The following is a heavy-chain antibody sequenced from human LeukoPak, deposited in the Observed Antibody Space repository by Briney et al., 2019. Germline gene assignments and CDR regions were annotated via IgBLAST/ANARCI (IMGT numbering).Heavy chain of an antibody. V-gene: IGHV3-23*01. CDR2: ISGNGGST. J-gene: IGHJ4*02. CDR3: AKVMTTVPIAYYFDY. D-gene: IGHD4-17*01. CDR1: GFTFSDFA. Sequence: GGSLRLSCAASGFTFSDFAMNWVRQAPGKGLEWVTAISGNGGSTYYADSVKGRFSISRDNSKNTLYLQMNSLRAEDTAVYYCAKVMTTVPIAYYFDYWGQGTLVTVSS.